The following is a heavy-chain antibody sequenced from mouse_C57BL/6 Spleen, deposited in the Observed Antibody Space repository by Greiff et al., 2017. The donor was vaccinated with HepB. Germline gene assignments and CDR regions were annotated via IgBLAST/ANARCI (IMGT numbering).Heavy chain of an antibody. CDR3: ARSSYYGSSSYYFDY. CDR1: GYTFTDYY. Sequence: QVQLQQSGAELVRPGASVKLSCKASGYTFTDYYINWVKQRPGQGLEWIARIYPGSGNTYYNEKFKGKAKLTAEKSSSTAYMQLSSLTSEDSAVYFCARSSYYGSSSYYFDYWGQGTTLTVSS. D-gene: IGHD1-1*01. V-gene: IGHV1-76*01. CDR2: IYPGSGNT. J-gene: IGHJ2*01.